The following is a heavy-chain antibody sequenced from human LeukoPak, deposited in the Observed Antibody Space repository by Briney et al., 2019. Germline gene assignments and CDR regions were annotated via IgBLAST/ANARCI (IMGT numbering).Heavy chain of an antibody. D-gene: IGHD5-24*01. J-gene: IGHJ4*02. CDR3: VRDGDDFNFDY. CDR1: GFTFTSYW. Sequence: PGGSLRLSCAASGFTFTSYWMHWVRHAPGKGLEWVSRVIRDGGFTNYADSVKGRFTISRDNAKNKLYLQMSSLRAEDTAVYFCVRDGDDFNFDYWGQGSLVTVSS. CDR2: VIRDGGFT. V-gene: IGHV3-74*01.